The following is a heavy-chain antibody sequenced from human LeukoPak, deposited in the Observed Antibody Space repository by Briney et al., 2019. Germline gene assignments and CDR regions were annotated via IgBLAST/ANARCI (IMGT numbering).Heavy chain of an antibody. J-gene: IGHJ4*02. CDR2: INRSGST. V-gene: IGHV4-34*01. D-gene: IGHD3-22*01. CDR3: ARTTIRIYYDSSGYYRHLASAFDY. Sequence: SETLSLTCAVYGGFFSGYYWSWIRQPPGKGLEWIGEINRSGSTNYNPSLKSRVTISIDTSKNQFSLKLSSVTAADTAVYYCARTTIRIYYDSSGYYRHLASAFDYWGQGTLVTVSS. CDR1: GGFFSGYY.